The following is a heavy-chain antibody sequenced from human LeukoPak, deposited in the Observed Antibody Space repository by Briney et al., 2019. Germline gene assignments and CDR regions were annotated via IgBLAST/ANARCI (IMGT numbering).Heavy chain of an antibody. CDR3: ARHSGSRTKEYRFDH. Sequence: SETLSLTCTVSGGSISSYYWSWIRQPPGKGLEWIGYIYYSGGTKYNPSLKSRVTISVDTSKNQFSLKLSSVTAADTDMYYCARHSGSRTKEYRFDHWGQGTLVTVSS. J-gene: IGHJ4*02. CDR2: IYYSGGT. D-gene: IGHD6-19*01. V-gene: IGHV4-59*01. CDR1: GGSISSYY.